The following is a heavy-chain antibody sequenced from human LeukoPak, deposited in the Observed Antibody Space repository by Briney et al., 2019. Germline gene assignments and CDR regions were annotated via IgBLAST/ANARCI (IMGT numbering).Heavy chain of an antibody. CDR2: ISSNGGST. V-gene: IGHV3-64D*06. CDR1: GFTFSSYA. Sequence: EGSLRLSCSASGFTFSSYAMHWVRQAPGKGLEYVSAISSNGGSTYYADSVKGRFTISRDNSKNTLYLQMSSLRAEDTAVYYCGGYSGYGLFDYWGQGTLVTVSS. CDR3: GGYSGYGLFDY. J-gene: IGHJ4*02. D-gene: IGHD5-12*01.